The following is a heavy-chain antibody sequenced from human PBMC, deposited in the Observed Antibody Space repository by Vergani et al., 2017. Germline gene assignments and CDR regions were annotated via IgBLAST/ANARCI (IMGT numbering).Heavy chain of an antibody. CDR1: GFTFSSYS. Sequence: VKLEESGGGVVQPGRSLRLSCAASGFTFSSYSMNWVRQAPGKGLEWVSSISSSSTYIHCADSVKGRFTISRDKAKNSLYLQMNSLRAQDTAVYYCASDLFYYDSSGYYSGFFDYWGQGTLVTVSS. CDR3: ASDLFYYDSSGYYSGFFDY. D-gene: IGHD3-22*01. J-gene: IGHJ4*02. V-gene: IGHV3-21*01. CDR2: ISSSSTYI.